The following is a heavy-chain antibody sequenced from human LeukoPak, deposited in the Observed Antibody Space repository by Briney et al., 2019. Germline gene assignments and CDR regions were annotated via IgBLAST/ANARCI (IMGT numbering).Heavy chain of an antibody. CDR2: IYYSGST. D-gene: IGHD2-2*01. Sequence: SETLSLTCAVYGGSFSGHYWSWIRQPPGKGLEWIGSIYYSGSTYYNPSLESRVTISVDTSKNQFSLKLSSVTAADTAVYYCASPTWGSCSSTSCYALYFQHWGQGTLVTVSS. J-gene: IGHJ1*01. V-gene: IGHV4-34*01. CDR3: ASPTWGSCSSTSCYALYFQH. CDR1: GGSFSGHY.